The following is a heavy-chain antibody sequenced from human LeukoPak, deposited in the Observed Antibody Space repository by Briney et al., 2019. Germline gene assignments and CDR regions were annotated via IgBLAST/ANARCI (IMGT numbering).Heavy chain of an antibody. J-gene: IGHJ6*03. CDR3: ARDRYCSSTSCYVDGGYYYYYYMDI. V-gene: IGHV4-38-2*02. CDR1: GYSISTGYY. D-gene: IGHD2-2*01. CDR2: VFHSGST. Sequence: PSETLSLTCAVSGYSISTGYYWGWIRQPPGKGLEWIGNVFHSGSTYYNPSLKSRVTMSVDTSKNQFSLKLTSVTAADTAVYYCARDRYCSSTSCYVDGGYYYYYYMDIWGKGTTVTVSS.